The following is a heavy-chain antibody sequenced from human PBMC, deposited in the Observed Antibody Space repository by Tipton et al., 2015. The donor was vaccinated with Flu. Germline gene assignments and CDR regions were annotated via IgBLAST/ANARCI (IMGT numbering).Heavy chain of an antibody. CDR3: VRDPGYYYGSWSYDVFDI. Sequence: QLVQSGAEVKKPGASLKVSCKASGYTFTSYYMHRVRQAPGQGLEWMGIINPSDESTTYAQKFQGRVTMTRDTSTSTVYMELNNLRSEDTAVFYCVRDPGYYYGSWSYDVFDIWGQGTVVTVSS. V-gene: IGHV1-46*01. CDR1: GYTFTSYY. D-gene: IGHD3-10*01. CDR2: INPSDEST. J-gene: IGHJ3*02.